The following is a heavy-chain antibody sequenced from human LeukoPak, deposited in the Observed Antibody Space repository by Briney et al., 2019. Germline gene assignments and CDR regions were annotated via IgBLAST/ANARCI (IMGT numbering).Heavy chain of an antibody. CDR2: FSGSGGDT. J-gene: IGHJ4*02. CDR1: GFTFSSYA. CDR3: ARGGGYSYGSFDY. D-gene: IGHD5-18*01. Sequence: GGSLRLSCAASGFTFSSYAMSWVRQAPGKGLEWVSAFSGSGGDTYYADSVKGRFTISRDNAKNTLYLQMNSLRAEDTAVYYCARGGGYSYGSFDYWGQGTLVTVSS. V-gene: IGHV3-23*01.